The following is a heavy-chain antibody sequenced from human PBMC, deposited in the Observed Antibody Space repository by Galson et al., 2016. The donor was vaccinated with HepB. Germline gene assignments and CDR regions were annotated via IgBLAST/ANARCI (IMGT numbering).Heavy chain of an antibody. Sequence: SLRLSCAASGFSVSNNYMTWVRQTPGRGLQWVSVIYTGGNTYYADSVKGRFTISRDNSKSTLFLQINSLRAEDTALYYCARGRYDSSGQPVDAFDIWGQGTMVTVSS. V-gene: IGHV3-53*01. CDR1: GFSVSNNY. CDR2: IYTGGNT. D-gene: IGHD3-22*01. J-gene: IGHJ3*02. CDR3: ARGRYDSSGQPVDAFDI.